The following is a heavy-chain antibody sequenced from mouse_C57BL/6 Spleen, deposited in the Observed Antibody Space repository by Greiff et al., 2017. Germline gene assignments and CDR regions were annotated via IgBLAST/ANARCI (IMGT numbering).Heavy chain of an antibody. CDR3: TRSGDGYSFAY. CDR2: IDPETGGT. CDR1: GYTFTDYE. D-gene: IGHD2-3*01. J-gene: IGHJ3*01. Sequence: QVQLKQSGAELVRPGASVTLSCKASGYTFTDYEMHWVKQTPVHGLEWIGAIDPETGGTAYNQKFKGKAILTADKSSSTAYMELRSLTSEDSAVYYCTRSGDGYSFAYWGQGTLVTVSA. V-gene: IGHV1-15*01.